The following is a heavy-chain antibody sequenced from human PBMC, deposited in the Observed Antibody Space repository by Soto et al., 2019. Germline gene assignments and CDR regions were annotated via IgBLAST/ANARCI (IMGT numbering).Heavy chain of an antibody. J-gene: IGHJ6*03. D-gene: IGHD6-19*01. CDR2: MNPNSGNT. CDR1: RDTFTSYD. V-gene: IGHV1-8*01. Sequence: ASAKVSCKESRDTFTSYDIKWVRQATEQRLEWMGWMNPNSGNTGYAQKFQGRVTMTRNTSISTAYMELSSLRSEDTAVYYCARGQRIAVAGLYYYYMDVWGKGTTVTVSS. CDR3: ARGQRIAVAGLYYYYMDV.